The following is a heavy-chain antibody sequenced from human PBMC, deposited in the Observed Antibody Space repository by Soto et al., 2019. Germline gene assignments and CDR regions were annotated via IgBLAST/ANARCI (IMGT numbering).Heavy chain of an antibody. CDR2: IYYSGST. Sequence: SETLSLTCTVSGGSVSSYYWSWIRQPPGKGLEWIGYIYYSGSTNYNPSLKSRVTTSVDTSKNQFSLKLSSVTAADTAVYYCARGNICGIYLPRYYPNAMDVWGQGPTVTVS. CDR1: GGSVSSYY. V-gene: IGHV4-59*02. CDR3: ARGNICGIYLPRYYPNAMDV. D-gene: IGHD3-16*02. J-gene: IGHJ6*02.